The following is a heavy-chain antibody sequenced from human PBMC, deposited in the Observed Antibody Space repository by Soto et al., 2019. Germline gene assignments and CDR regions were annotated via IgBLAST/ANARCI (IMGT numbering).Heavy chain of an antibody. Sequence: SETLSLTCTVSGGSISTYYWSWIRQPAGKGLEWIGRIDTSGNTNYNPSLKSRVTMSVDTSKKQFSLRLTSVTAADTAVYYCARYSSNWFQTEGMDVWGQGTTVTVSS. J-gene: IGHJ6*02. CDR3: ARYSSNWFQTEGMDV. D-gene: IGHD6-13*01. CDR1: GGSISTYY. V-gene: IGHV4-4*07. CDR2: IDTSGNT.